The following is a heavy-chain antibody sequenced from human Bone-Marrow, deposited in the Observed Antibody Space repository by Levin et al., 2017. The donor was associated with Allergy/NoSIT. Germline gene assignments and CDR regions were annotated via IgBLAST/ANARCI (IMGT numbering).Heavy chain of an antibody. CDR2: MNTNSDNT. CDR1: GYTFTSYD. CDR3: ARGRSYYDSSGYLADF. D-gene: IGHD3-22*01. Sequence: GESLKISCKASGYTFTSYDIDWVRQATGQGLEWMGWMNTNSDNTGYAQKFQGRVTMTRNTSTSTAYMELTSLRSEDMAVYYCARGRSYYDSSGYLADFWGQGTLVTVSS. J-gene: IGHJ4*02. V-gene: IGHV1-8*01.